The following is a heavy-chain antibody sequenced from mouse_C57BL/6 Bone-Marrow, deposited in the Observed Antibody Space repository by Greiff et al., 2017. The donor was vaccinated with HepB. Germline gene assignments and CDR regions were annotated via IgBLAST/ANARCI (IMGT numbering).Heavy chain of an antibody. Sequence: EVKLQESGPELVKPGASVKMSCKASGYTFTDYNMHWVKQSHGKSLEWIGYINPNNGGTSYNQKFKGKATLTVNKSSSTAYMELRSLTSEDSAVYYCARSILLRYLPEFAYWGQGTLVTVSA. D-gene: IGHD1-1*01. CDR3: ARSILLRYLPEFAY. J-gene: IGHJ3*01. CDR2: INPNNGGT. CDR1: GYTFTDYN. V-gene: IGHV1-22*01.